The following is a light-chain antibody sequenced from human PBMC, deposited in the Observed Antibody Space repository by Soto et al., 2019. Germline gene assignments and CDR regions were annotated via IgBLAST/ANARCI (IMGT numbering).Light chain of an antibody. CDR3: QSYDSSLTNAV. V-gene: IGLV2-14*01. Sequence: QSVLTQPASVSGSPGQSITISCTGTSSDVGGYDYVSWYQLHPGKAPKLMVFEVSNRPSGVSYRFSGSKSGTSVSLAITGLRGEDEADYHCQSYDSSLTNAVFGGGTKLTVL. CDR2: EVS. CDR1: SSDVGGYDY. J-gene: IGLJ2*01.